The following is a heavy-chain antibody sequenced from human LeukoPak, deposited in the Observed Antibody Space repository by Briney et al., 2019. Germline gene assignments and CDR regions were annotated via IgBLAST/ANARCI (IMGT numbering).Heavy chain of an antibody. J-gene: IGHJ4*02. CDR1: GFTFSSYA. CDR3: AKVRDGYFLTF. D-gene: IGHD2/OR15-2a*01. CDR2: IGTSDIST. V-gene: IGHV3-23*01. Sequence: GGSLRLSCAASGFTFSSYAMSWVRQAPGKGLEWVSTIGTSDISTYYADSVEGRFTISRDKSKNTLYLQMNSLRAEDTAIYYCAKVRDGYFLTFWGQGTLVTVSS.